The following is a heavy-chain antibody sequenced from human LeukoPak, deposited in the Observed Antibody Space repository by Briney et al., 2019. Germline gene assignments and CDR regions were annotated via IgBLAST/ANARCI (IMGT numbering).Heavy chain of an antibody. Sequence: PSETLSLTCTVSGGSISSGGYYWSWIRQHPGKGLEWIGYIYYSGSTYYNPSLKSRVTISVDTSKNQFSLKLSSVTAADTAVYYCARVEYSGYYYYYYYMDVWGKGTTVTVSS. CDR2: IYYSGST. J-gene: IGHJ6*03. D-gene: IGHD5-12*01. V-gene: IGHV4-31*03. CDR1: GGSISSGGYY. CDR3: ARVEYSGYYYYYYYMDV.